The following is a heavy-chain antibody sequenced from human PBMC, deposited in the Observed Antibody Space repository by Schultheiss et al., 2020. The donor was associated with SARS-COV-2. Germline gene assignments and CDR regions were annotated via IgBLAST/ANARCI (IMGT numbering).Heavy chain of an antibody. CDR3: ARVGAARSTRYGMDV. Sequence: GSLRLSCAASGFTFSSYAMHWVRQAPGKGLEWVAVISYDGSNKYYADSVKGRFTISRDNSKNTLYLQMNSLRAEDTAVYYCARVGAARSTRYGMDVWGQGTTVTVSS. V-gene: IGHV3-30-3*01. CDR1: GFTFSSYA. J-gene: IGHJ6*02. D-gene: IGHD6-6*01. CDR2: ISYDGSNK.